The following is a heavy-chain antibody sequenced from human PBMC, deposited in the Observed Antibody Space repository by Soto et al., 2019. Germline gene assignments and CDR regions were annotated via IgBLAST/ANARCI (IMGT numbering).Heavy chain of an antibody. J-gene: IGHJ4*02. CDR3: ARDVTTKAFFDY. D-gene: IGHD1-1*01. CDR2: IYYSGTT. Sequence: PSETLSLTCTVSGGSISSGGYYWSWVRQFPGKGLEWIGYIYYSGTTHYNPSLKSRISMSIDTSKNQFSLRLNSVTAADTAVYYCARDVTTKAFFDYWGQGSPVTVSS. V-gene: IGHV4-31*03. CDR1: GGSISSGGYY.